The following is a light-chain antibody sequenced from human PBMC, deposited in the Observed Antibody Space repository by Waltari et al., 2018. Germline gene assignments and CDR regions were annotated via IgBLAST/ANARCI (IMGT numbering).Light chain of an antibody. CDR3: ATWDNSLRHVV. J-gene: IGLJ2*01. CDR1: NSTIGNNY. Sequence: QSVLTQPPSVSAAPGQTVTISCSGSNSTIGNNYLCWYQQLPGTAPKLLIYDNNKRPSGIPDRFFGSKSGASATLGITGLQTGDEADYYCATWDNSLRHVVFGGGTKLTVL. V-gene: IGLV1-51*01. CDR2: DNN.